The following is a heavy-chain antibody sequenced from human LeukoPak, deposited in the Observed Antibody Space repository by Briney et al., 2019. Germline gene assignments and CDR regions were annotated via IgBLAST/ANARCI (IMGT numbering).Heavy chain of an antibody. CDR2: ISGSGGST. CDR1: GLTFSSYA. CDR3: AKMGSHRGSSLGG. V-gene: IGHV3-23*01. Sequence: GGSLRLSCAASGLTFSSYAMSWVRQAPGKGLDWVSAISGSGGSTYYADSVKGRFTISRDNSKNTLYLQMNSLRAEDTAVYYCAKMGSHRGSSLGGWGQGTLVTVSS. D-gene: IGHD1-26*01. J-gene: IGHJ4*02.